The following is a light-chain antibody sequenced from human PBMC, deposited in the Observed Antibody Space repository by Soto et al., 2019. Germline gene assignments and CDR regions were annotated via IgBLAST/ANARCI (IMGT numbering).Light chain of an antibody. J-gene: IGLJ1*01. V-gene: IGLV9-49*01. CDR3: GADHGSGSNFVYV. Sequence: QAVVTQPPSASASLGASVTLTCTLSSGYSNYKVDWYQQRPGKGPRFVMRVGTGGIVGSKGDGIPDRFSVLGSGLNRYLTIKNIQEEDESDYHCGADHGSGSNFVYVFGTGPSSPS. CDR2: VGTGGIVG. CDR1: SGYSNYK.